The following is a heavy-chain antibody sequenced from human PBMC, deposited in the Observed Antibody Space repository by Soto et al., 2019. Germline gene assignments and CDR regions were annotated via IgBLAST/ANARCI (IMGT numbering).Heavy chain of an antibody. CDR1: GFTFSSYG. CDR3: AKGLRQQLDFDY. D-gene: IGHD6-13*01. CDR2: ISYDGSNK. Sequence: VGSLRLSCAASGFTFSSYGMHWVRQAPGKGLEWVAVISYDGSNKYYADSVKGRFTISRDNSKNTLYLQMNSLRAEDTAVYYCAKGLRQQLDFDYWGQGTLVTVSS. V-gene: IGHV3-30*18. J-gene: IGHJ4*02.